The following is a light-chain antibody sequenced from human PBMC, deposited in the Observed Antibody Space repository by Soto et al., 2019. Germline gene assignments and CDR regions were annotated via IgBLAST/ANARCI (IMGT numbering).Light chain of an antibody. Sequence: VMTQSPATLSVSPGERATLSCRASRSVNSELVWYQQKPGQAPRLLIYGASSRTTDIPARCSGSGSGTEFTLAISSLQSEYFAVYYCQQYSDWPWTFGQGTKVEIK. CDR3: QQYSDWPWT. CDR1: RSVNSE. CDR2: GAS. V-gene: IGKV3-15*01. J-gene: IGKJ1*01.